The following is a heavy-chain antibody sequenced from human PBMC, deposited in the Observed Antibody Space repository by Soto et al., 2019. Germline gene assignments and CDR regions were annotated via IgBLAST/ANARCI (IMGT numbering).Heavy chain of an antibody. V-gene: IGHV1-69*08. CDR3: ARDRSECGSYYYFDY. D-gene: IGHD3-10*01. CDR2: IIPILGIT. Sequence: QVQLVQSGAEVKKPGSSVKVSCKASGGTFSSYTISWVRQAPGQGIEWMGRIIPILGITNYAQKFQGRVTITADKSTSTAYMELSSLRSEDTAVYYCARDRSECGSYYYFDYWGQGTLVTVSS. J-gene: IGHJ4*02. CDR1: GGTFSSYT.